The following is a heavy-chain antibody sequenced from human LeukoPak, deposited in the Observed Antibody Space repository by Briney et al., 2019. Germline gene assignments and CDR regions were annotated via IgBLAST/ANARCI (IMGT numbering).Heavy chain of an antibody. Sequence: SETLSLTCTVSGGSFSSGSYYWSWIRQPAGKGLEWIGRIYTSGSTNYNPFRKSRVTISVDTSKNQFSLKLSSVTAADTAVYYCARQYYDRAGYYYFVNWSQGTQVTVSS. CDR3: ARQYYDRAGYYYFVN. D-gene: IGHD3-22*01. CDR2: IYTSGST. V-gene: IGHV4-61*02. CDR1: GGSFSSGSYY. J-gene: IGHJ4*02.